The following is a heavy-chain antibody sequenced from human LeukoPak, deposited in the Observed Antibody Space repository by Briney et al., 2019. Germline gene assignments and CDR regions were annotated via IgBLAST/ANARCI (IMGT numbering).Heavy chain of an antibody. D-gene: IGHD5-18*01. Sequence: ASVKVSCKASGYTFTSYGISWVRQAPGQGLEWMGWISAYNGNTNYAQKLQGRVTMTTDTSTSTAYMELRSLRSDDTAVYYCARDPDTAMVLSFGYWGQGTLVTVSS. J-gene: IGHJ4*02. CDR3: ARDPDTAMVLSFGY. CDR2: ISAYNGNT. V-gene: IGHV1-18*01. CDR1: GYTFTSYG.